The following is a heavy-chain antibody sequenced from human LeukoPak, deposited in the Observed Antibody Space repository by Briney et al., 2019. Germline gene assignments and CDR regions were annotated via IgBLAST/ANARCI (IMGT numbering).Heavy chain of an antibody. V-gene: IGHV4-34*01. J-gene: IGHJ5*02. CDR2: INHSGST. CDR3: ARGPPSVAGTQPTPYNWFDP. CDR1: GGSFSGYY. D-gene: IGHD6-19*01. Sequence: SETLSLTCAVYGGSFSGYYWSWIRQPPGKGLEWIGEINHSGSTNYNPSLKSRVTISVDTSKNQFSLKLSSVTAADTAVYYCARGPPSVAGTQPTPYNWFDPWGQGTLVTVSS.